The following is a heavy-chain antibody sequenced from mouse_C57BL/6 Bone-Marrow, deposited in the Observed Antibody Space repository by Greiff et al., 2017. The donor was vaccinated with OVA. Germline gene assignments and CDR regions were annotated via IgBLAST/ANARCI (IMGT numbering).Heavy chain of an antibody. CDR1: GFTFTDYY. V-gene: IGHV7-3*01. CDR2: IRNKANGYKT. CDR3: ARYGPAWFAY. Sequence: EVQGVESGGGLVQPGGSLSLSCAASGFTFTDYYMSWVRQPPGKALEWLGFIRNKANGYKTEYSASVKGRFTISRDNSQSILYLQMNALRAEDSATYYCARYGPAWFAYWGQGTLVTVSA. J-gene: IGHJ3*01.